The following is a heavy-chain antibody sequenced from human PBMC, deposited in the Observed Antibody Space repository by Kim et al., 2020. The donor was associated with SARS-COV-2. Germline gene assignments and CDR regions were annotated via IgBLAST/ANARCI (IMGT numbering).Heavy chain of an antibody. V-gene: IGHV4-34*01. Sequence: SETLSLTCAVYGGSFSGYYWSWIRQPPGKGLEWIGEINHSGSTNYNPSLKSRVTISVDTSKNQFSLKLSSVTAADTAVYYCARWNGSRYCSGGRCYLSGFDPWGQGTLVTVSS. CDR1: GGSFSGYY. D-gene: IGHD2-15*01. J-gene: IGHJ5*02. CDR3: ARWNGSRYCSGGRCYLSGFDP. CDR2: INHSGST.